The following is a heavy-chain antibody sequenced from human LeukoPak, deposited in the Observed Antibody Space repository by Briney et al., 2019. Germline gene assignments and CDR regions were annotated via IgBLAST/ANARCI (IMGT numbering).Heavy chain of an antibody. Sequence: GASVKVSCKASGHTFTSDYMHWVRQASGQGLEWMGIINPGGGTTSYAQKFQGRVTMTRDTSTSTVYMELSSLRSEDTALYYCGRCGEPSYDILTGYSRFDYWGQGTLVTVSS. CDR2: INPGGGTT. CDR1: GHTFTSDY. J-gene: IGHJ4*02. V-gene: IGHV1-46*01. CDR3: GRCGEPSYDILTGYSRFDY. D-gene: IGHD3-9*01.